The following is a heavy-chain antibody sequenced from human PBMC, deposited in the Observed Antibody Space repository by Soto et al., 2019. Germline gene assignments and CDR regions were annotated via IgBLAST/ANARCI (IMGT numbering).Heavy chain of an antibody. D-gene: IGHD2-15*01. CDR2: IRFDGTDE. V-gene: IGHV3-33*01. CDR3: ARDGIGGTASRGFLDY. CDR1: KSIFTGYG. Sequence: QVLLVESGGGVAQPGRSLRLSCAASKSIFTGYGMHWVRQTPGKGLEWVAVIRFDGTDEHYADSVQGRFTFSSDNSKYVLSLQLNSLRVEDTALYYCARDGIGGTASRGFLDYWCHGTLVAFSS. J-gene: IGHJ4*01.